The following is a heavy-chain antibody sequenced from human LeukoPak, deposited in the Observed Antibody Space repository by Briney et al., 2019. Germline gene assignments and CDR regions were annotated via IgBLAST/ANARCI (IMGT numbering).Heavy chain of an antibody. Sequence: PGESLRLSCAASGFTFSSYAMSWVRQAPGKGLEWVSAISGSGGSTYYADSVKGRFTISRDNSKNTLYLQMNSLRAEDTAVYYCAKFTVAGKFYYFDYWGQGTPVTVSS. V-gene: IGHV3-23*01. CDR1: GFTFSSYA. D-gene: IGHD6-19*01. J-gene: IGHJ4*02. CDR3: AKFTVAGKFYYFDY. CDR2: ISGSGGST.